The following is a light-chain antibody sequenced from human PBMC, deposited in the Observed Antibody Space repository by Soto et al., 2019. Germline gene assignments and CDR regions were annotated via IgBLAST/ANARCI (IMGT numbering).Light chain of an antibody. CDR2: GAS. Sequence: EIVLTQSPGSLSVSPGERATLSCRASRSVSTNVAWYQQKPGQGPRPLIYGASTRATGVPARFSGSGSGTDFTLTISSLQSEDFAVFYCQQYYNWPPYTFGQGTKLDI. CDR1: RSVSTN. J-gene: IGKJ2*01. V-gene: IGKV3-15*01. CDR3: QQYYNWPPYT.